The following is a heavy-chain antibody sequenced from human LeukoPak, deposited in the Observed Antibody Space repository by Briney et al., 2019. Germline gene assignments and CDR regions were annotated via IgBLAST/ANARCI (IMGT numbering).Heavy chain of an antibody. V-gene: IGHV3-48*04. CDR1: GFTFRTYH. CDR2: ISTSSSTTI. Sequence: SGGSLRLSCAASGFTFRTYHMNWVRQAPGKGLEWVSFISTSSSTTIYYADSVKGRFTISRDDAKNSLYLQMNSLRLEDTAIYYCARRDDFDIWGQGTLVTVSS. CDR3: ARRDDFDI. J-gene: IGHJ3*02.